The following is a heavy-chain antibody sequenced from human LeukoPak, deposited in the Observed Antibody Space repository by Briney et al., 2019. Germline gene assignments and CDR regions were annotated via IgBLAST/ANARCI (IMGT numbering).Heavy chain of an antibody. CDR2: IYYSGST. Sequence: SETLSLTCTVSGGSISSSSYYWGWIRQPPGKGLEWIGSIYYSGSTYYNPSLKSRVTISVDTSKNQFSLKLSSVTAADTAVYYCARDLLRYFDLTRGGFSYWGQGTLVTVSS. CDR3: ARDLLRYFDLTRGGFSY. V-gene: IGHV4-39*07. CDR1: GGSISSSSYY. J-gene: IGHJ4*02. D-gene: IGHD3-9*01.